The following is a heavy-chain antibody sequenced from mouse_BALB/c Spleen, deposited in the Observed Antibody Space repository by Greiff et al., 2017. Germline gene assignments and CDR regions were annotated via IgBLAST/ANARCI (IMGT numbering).Heavy chain of an antibody. CDR3: ARSPYYGYGGY. V-gene: IGHV1-4*02. CDR2: INPSSGYT. J-gene: IGHJ2*01. Sequence: QVQLQQSAAELARPGASVKMSCKASGYTFTSYTMHWVKQRPGQGLEWIGYINPSSGYTEYNQKFKDKTTLTADKSSSTAYMQLSSLTSEDSAVYYCARSPYYGYGGYWGQGTTLTVSS. D-gene: IGHD1-2*01. CDR1: GYTFTSYT.